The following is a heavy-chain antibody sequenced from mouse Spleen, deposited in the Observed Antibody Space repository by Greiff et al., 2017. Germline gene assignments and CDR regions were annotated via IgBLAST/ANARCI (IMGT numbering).Heavy chain of an antibody. D-gene: IGHD1-1*02. CDR1: GYSFTGYY. V-gene: IGHV1-42*01. Sequence: EVQGVESGPELVKPGASVKISCKASGYSFTGYYMNWVKQSPEKSLEWIGEINPSTGGTTYNQKFKAKATLTVDKSSSTAYMQLKSLTSEDSAVYYCARRGLDGSYSYYYAMDYWGQGTSVTVSS. CDR3: ARRGLDGSYSYYYAMDY. J-gene: IGHJ4*01. CDR2: INPSTGGT.